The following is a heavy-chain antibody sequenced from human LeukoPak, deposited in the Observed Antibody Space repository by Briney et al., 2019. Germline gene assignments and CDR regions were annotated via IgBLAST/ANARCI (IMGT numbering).Heavy chain of an antibody. D-gene: IGHD1-1*01. CDR3: ARSRYNWNGV. V-gene: IGHV3-21*01. CDR1: GFTFSNYS. Sequence: PGGSLRLSCAASGFTFSNYSMNWVRQAEEKGLEWVSSISSSSSYIYYADSVKGRFTISRDNAKNSLYLQMNSLRAEDTAVYYCARSRYNWNGVWGQGTLVTVSS. CDR2: ISSSSSYI. J-gene: IGHJ4*02.